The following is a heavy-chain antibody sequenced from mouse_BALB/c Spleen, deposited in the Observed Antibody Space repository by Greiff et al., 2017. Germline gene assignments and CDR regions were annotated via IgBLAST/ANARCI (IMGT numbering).Heavy chain of an antibody. CDR2: IWAGGST. V-gene: IGHV2-9*02. D-gene: IGHD2-14*01. Sequence: VQRVESGPGLVAPSQSLSITCTVSGFSLTSYGVHWVRQPPGKGLEWLGVIWAGGSTNYNSALMSRLSISKDNSKSQVFLKMNSLQTDDTAMYYCARGNRYDGFAYWGQGTLVTVSA. CDR3: ARGNRYDGFAY. CDR1: GFSLTSYG. J-gene: IGHJ3*01.